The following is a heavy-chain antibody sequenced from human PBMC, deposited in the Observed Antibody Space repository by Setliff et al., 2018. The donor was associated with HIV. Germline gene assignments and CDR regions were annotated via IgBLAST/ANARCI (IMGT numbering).Heavy chain of an antibody. CDR3: ARARGSVAYINTFDS. J-gene: IGHJ4*02. Sequence: TLSLTCTVSGDSVNDRSYFWGWIRQPPGKGLEWIGTFYYNGDSRYNPSLKSRVTISVDTSKNQFSLKLSSVTAADTAVYYCARARGSVAYINTFDSWGQGTLVTVSS. CDR2: FYYNGDS. V-gene: IGHV4-39*01. D-gene: IGHD3-16*01. CDR1: GDSVNDRSYF.